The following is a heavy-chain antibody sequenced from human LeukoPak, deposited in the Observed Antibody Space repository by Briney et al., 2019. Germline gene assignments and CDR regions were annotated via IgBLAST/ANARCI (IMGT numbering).Heavy chain of an antibody. CDR2: ISYDGSNK. CDR1: GFTFSSYG. D-gene: IGHD3-22*01. V-gene: IGHV3-30*18. CDR3: AKSEGGVYYYDSSGYHGY. Sequence: GGSLRLSCAASGFTFSSYGMHWVRQAPGKGLEWVAVISYDGSNKYYADSVKGRFTISRDNSKNTLYLQMNSLRAEDTAVYYCAKSEGGVYYYDSSGYHGYWGQGTLVTVSS. J-gene: IGHJ4*02.